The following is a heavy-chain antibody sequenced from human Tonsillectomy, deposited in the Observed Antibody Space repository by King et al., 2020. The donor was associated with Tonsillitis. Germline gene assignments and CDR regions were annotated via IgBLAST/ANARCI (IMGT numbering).Heavy chain of an antibody. CDR2: ISWNSGSK. V-gene: IGHV3-9*01. J-gene: IGHJ6*02. CDR3: AKDLALLPRGMDV. D-gene: IGHD2-15*01. CDR1: GFTFDDYA. Sequence: EVQLVESGGGLVQPGRSLRLSCAASGFTFDDYAMHWVRQAPGKGLEWVSGISWNSGSKGYADSVKGRFTISRDNAKNSLYLQMNSLRAEDTALYYCAKDLALLPRGMDVWGQGTTVTVSS.